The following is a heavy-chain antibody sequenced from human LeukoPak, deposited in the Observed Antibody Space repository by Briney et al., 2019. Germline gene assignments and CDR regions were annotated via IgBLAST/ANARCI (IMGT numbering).Heavy chain of an antibody. J-gene: IGHJ5*02. V-gene: IGHV4-59*01. Sequence: SETLSLTCTVSGGSISSYCWSWIRQPPGKGLEWIGYIYYSGSTNYNPSLKSRVTISVDTSKNQFSLKLSSVTAADTAVYYCAREEQQPPHNWFDPWGQGTLVTVSS. D-gene: IGHD6-13*01. CDR2: IYYSGST. CDR3: AREEQQPPHNWFDP. CDR1: GGSISSYC.